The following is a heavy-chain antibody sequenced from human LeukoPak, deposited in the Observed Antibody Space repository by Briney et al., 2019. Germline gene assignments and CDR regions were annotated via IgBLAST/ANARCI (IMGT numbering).Heavy chain of an antibody. CDR2: IKVDGSER. CDR1: GFTFSNHW. D-gene: IGHD3-10*01. J-gene: IGHJ3*02. V-gene: IGHV3-7*01. Sequence: GGSLRLPCVASGFTFSNHWMSWVRQAPGKGLEWVANIKVDGSERYYGVSAKGRFTISRDNSKNALFVQMNNLQAEDAAVYYCARERTTFGSRGFVFDSWGQGTMVAVSS. CDR3: ARERTTFGSRGFVFDS.